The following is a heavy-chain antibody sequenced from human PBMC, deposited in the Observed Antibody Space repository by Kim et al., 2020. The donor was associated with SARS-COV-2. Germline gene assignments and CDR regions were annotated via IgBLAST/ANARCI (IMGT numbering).Heavy chain of an antibody. CDR3: ARGFDI. CDR2: YSGRT. Sequence: YSGRTKSNPSLKSRVTISVDTSKNQFSLKLSSVTAADTAVYYCARGFDIWGQGTMVTVSS. V-gene: IGHV4-59*09. J-gene: IGHJ3*02.